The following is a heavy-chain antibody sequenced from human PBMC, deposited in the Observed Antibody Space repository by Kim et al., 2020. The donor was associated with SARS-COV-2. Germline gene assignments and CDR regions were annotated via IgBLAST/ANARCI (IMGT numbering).Heavy chain of an antibody. CDR2: INAGNGNT. D-gene: IGHD3-10*01. J-gene: IGHJ4*02. V-gene: IGHV1-3*01. CDR3: ARDSSARILWFGEWVY. Sequence: ASVKVSCKASGYTFTSYAMHWVRQAPGQRLEWMGWINAGNGNTKYSQKFQGRVTITRDTSASTAYMELSSLRSEDTAVYYCARDSSARILWFGEWVYWGQGTLVTVSS. CDR1: GYTFTSYA.